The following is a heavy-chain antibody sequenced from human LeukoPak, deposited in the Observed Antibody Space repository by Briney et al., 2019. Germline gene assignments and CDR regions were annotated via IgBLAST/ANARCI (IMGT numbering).Heavy chain of an antibody. V-gene: IGHV4-59*01. J-gene: IGHJ6*02. Sequence: PSETLSLTCTVSGGSISSYYWSWIRQPPGKGLEWIGYIYYSGSTNYNPSLKSRVTISVDTSKNQFSLKLSSVTAADTAVYYCARGYSRPGYYYYYYGMDVWGQGTTVTVSS. D-gene: IGHD2-15*01. CDR2: IYYSGST. CDR1: GGSISSYY. CDR3: ARGYSRPGYYYYYYGMDV.